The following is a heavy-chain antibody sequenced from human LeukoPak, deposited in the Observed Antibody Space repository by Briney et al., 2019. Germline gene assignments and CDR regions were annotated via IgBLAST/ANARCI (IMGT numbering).Heavy chain of an antibody. CDR1: GITFGNNW. J-gene: IGHJ5*02. Sequence: GGSLRLSCAASGITFGNNWMHWVRQGPGKGLVWISRINSGGGGAIYADSVEGRFTVSRDNAKNTLYLQMNSLRAEDTAVYYCARDVPHNWFDTWGQGTLVTVSS. V-gene: IGHV3-74*01. CDR2: INSGGGGA. CDR3: ARDVPHNWFDT.